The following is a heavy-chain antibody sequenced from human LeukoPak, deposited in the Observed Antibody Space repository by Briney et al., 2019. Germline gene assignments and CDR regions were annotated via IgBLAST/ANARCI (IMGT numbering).Heavy chain of an antibody. CDR2: ISSGGSTI. CDR1: GFTFSSYS. D-gene: IGHD4-23*01. V-gene: IGHV3-48*02. CDR3: ARGRPHGNDY. Sequence: GGSLRLSCAASGFTFSSYSMNWVRQAPGKGLEWVAYISSGGSTIYYADSVRGRFTISRDSARNSLYLQMNSLRDEDTAVYYCARGRPHGNDYWGQGTLVTVSS. J-gene: IGHJ4*02.